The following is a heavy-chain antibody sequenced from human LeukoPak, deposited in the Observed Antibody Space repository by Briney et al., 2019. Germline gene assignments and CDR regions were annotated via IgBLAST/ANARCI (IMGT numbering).Heavy chain of an antibody. CDR2: INPNSGGT. J-gene: IGHJ4*02. CDR3: ARDSELYYDFWSGYPSPGYFDY. D-gene: IGHD3-3*01. V-gene: IGHV1-2*02. CDR1: GYTFTGYY. Sequence: ASVKVYCKASGYTFTGYYMHWVRQAPGQGLEWMGWINPNSGGTNYAQKFQGRVTMTRDTSISTAYMELSRLRSDDTAVYYCARDSELYYDFWSGYPSPGYFDYWGQGTLVTVSS.